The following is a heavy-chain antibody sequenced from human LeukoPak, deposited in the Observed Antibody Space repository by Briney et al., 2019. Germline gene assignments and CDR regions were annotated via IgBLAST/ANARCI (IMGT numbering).Heavy chain of an antibody. D-gene: IGHD3-10*01. CDR2: INHSGST. J-gene: IGHJ6*02. V-gene: IGHV4-39*07. Sequence: SETLSLTCTVSGGSISSSSYYWGWIRQPPGKGLEWIGEINHSGSTNYNPSLKSRVTISVDTSKNQFSLKLSSVTAADTAVYYCARVLLWFGETDYYYYGMDVWGQGTTVTVSS. CDR3: ARVLLWFGETDYYYYGMDV. CDR1: GGSISSSSYY.